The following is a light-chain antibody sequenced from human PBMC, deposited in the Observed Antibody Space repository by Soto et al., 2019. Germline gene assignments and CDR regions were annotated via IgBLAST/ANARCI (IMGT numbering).Light chain of an antibody. V-gene: IGLV2-14*01. J-gene: IGLJ1*01. Sequence: QSALTQPASVSGSPGQSITISCTGTSSDVGGYNYVSWYQQHPGKAPKLMIYEVTNRPSGVSNRFSGSKSGNTASLTISGRQAEAEAEYYCSSYTGSSTLVYVFGTGTKLTVL. CDR3: SSYTGSSTLVYV. CDR2: EVT. CDR1: SSDVGGYNY.